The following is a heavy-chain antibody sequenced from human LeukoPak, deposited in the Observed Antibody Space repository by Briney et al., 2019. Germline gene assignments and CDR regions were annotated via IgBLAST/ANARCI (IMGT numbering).Heavy chain of an antibody. CDR3: ARQRGIYGDYFDY. Sequence: GESLKISCKGSGYSFTSYWIGWVRQMPGKGLEWMGIIYPGDSDTKYSQSFQGQVTISADKSISTAYLQWSSLKASDTAMYYCARQRGIYGDYFDYWGQGTLVTVSS. J-gene: IGHJ4*02. CDR1: GYSFTSYW. D-gene: IGHD4-17*01. CDR2: IYPGDSDT. V-gene: IGHV5-51*01.